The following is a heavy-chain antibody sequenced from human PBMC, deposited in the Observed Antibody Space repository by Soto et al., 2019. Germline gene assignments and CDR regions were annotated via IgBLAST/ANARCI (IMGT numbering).Heavy chain of an antibody. CDR1: GFTFSSYS. J-gene: IGHJ3*02. Sequence: GGSLRLSCAASGFTFSSYSMNWVRQAPGKGLEWVSYISSSSTIYYADSVKGRFTISRDNAKNSLYLQMNSLRDEDTAVYYCARGRGYYMNAFDIWGQGTMVTVSS. CDR2: ISSSSTI. CDR3: ARGRGYYMNAFDI. D-gene: IGHD3-3*01. V-gene: IGHV3-48*02.